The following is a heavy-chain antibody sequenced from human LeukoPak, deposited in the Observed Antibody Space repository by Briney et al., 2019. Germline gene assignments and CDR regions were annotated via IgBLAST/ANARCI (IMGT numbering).Heavy chain of an antibody. CDR3: ARDSRYSCGWYNWFDP. CDR2: INPNSGGT. CDR1: GYTFTGYY. V-gene: IGHV1-2*02. Sequence: ASVKVSCKASGYTFTGYYMHWVRQAPGQGLERMGWINPNSGGTNYAQKFQGRVTMTRDTSISTAYMELSRLRSDDTAVYYCARDSRYSCGWYNWFDPWGQGTLVTVSS. J-gene: IGHJ5*02. D-gene: IGHD6-19*01.